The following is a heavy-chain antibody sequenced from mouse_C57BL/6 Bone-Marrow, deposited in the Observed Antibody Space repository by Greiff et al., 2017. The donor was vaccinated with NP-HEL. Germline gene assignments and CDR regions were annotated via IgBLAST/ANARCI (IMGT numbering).Heavy chain of an antibody. CDR2: IDPENGDT. CDR3: TTGYYFDY. Sequence: EVQLQQSGAELVRPGASVKLSCTASGFTIKDDYMHWVKQRPEQGLEWIGWIDPENGDTEYASKFQGKATITADKSSNTAYLQLSSLTSEDTAVYYCTTGYYFDYWGQGTTLTVSS. CDR1: GFTIKDDY. J-gene: IGHJ2*01. V-gene: IGHV14-4*01.